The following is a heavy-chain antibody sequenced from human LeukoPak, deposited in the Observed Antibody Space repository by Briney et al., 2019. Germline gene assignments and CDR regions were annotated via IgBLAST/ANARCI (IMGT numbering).Heavy chain of an antibody. Sequence: GGSLRLSCAASGFTFSSYAMHWVRQAPGKGLEWVAVVSTDGSNQYYADSVKGRFTISRDNSKNTLYLQMNSLRAEDTAIYYCAKSRGIYDNSGWRTYDYWGQGTLVTVSS. D-gene: IGHD6-19*01. CDR2: VSTDGSNQ. CDR3: AKSRGIYDNSGWRTYDY. V-gene: IGHV3-30-3*02. J-gene: IGHJ4*02. CDR1: GFTFSSYA.